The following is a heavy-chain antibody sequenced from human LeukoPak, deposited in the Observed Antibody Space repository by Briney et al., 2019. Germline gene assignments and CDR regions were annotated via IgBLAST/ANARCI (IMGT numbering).Heavy chain of an antibody. CDR2: ISAYNGNT. CDR1: GYTFTSYG. CDR3: ATDYGGHPFDY. D-gene: IGHD4-23*01. V-gene: IGHV1-18*01. J-gene: IGHJ4*02. Sequence: ASVKVSCKASGYTFTSYGISWVRQAPGQGLEWMGWISAYNGNTNYAQKFQGRVTMTEDTSTDTAYMELSSLRSEDTAVYYCATDYGGHPFDYWGQGTLVTVSS.